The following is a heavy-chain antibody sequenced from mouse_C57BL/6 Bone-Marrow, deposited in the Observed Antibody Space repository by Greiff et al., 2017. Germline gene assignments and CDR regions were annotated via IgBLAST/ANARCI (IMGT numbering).Heavy chain of an antibody. Sequence: EVQLQQSGPELVKPGASVKISCKASGYSFTDYNMNWVKQSNGKRLEWLGVINPNYGTTSYHQTFKGKATLTVDQSSSTAYMQLNSLTSEDSAVYYWARREVYGNYSWCADWGQGTLVTVSA. CDR1: GYSFTDYN. CDR2: INPNYGTT. J-gene: IGHJ3*01. D-gene: IGHD2-1*01. V-gene: IGHV1-39*01. CDR3: ARREVYGNYSWCAD.